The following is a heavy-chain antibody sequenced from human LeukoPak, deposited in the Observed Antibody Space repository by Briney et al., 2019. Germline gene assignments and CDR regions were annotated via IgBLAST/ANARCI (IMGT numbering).Heavy chain of an antibody. CDR2: INSDGSTT. CDR1: GFTFSRYW. J-gene: IGHJ4*02. CDR3: ARHLSGGGFDY. Sequence: GGSLRLSCAASGFTFSRYWMHWVRQAPGEGLVWVSHINSDGSTTNYADSVKGRFTISRDNAKNTLYLQMNSLRAEDTAVYYCARHLSGGGFDYWGQGTLVTVSS. D-gene: IGHD3-16*01. V-gene: IGHV3-74*01.